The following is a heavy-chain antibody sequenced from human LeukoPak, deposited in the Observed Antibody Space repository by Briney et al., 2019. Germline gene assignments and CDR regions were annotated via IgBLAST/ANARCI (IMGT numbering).Heavy chain of an antibody. V-gene: IGHV1-69*04. D-gene: IGHD4-17*01. Sequence: ASVRVSCKASGGTFSSYAISWVRQAPGQGLEWMGRIIPILGIANYAQKFQGRVTITADKSTSTAYMELSSLRSEDTAVYYCARDQADGDYDYYYGMDVWGQGTAVTVSS. CDR2: IIPILGIA. CDR1: GGTFSSYA. CDR3: ARDQADGDYDYYYGMDV. J-gene: IGHJ6*02.